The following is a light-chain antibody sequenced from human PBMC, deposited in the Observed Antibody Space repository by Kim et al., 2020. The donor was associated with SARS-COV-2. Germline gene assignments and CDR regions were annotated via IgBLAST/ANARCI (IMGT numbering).Light chain of an antibody. Sequence: FPPGDGPPLSCSALQTVRGNYVAWYQPRPGQAPRPLIYGASRRATDVPDRFSASGSGTDFTLTISRLEPDDFGVYYCQQYGSAPDTFGQGTKLEI. CDR3: QQYGSAPDT. J-gene: IGKJ2*01. CDR1: QTVRGNY. V-gene: IGKV3-20*01. CDR2: GAS.